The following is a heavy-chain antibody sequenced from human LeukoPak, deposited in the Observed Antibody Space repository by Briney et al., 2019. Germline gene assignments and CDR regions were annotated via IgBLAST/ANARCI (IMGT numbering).Heavy chain of an antibody. CDR3: VSGSRGWFDDNWFDP. V-gene: IGHV3-21*04. Sequence: GGSLRLSCAASGFTFSSYSKNWVRQAPGKGLEWVSFISGSSSYIFYADSVKGRFTISRDNSKNTLYLQMNSLRDEDTAVYYCVSGSRGWFDDNWFDPWGQGTLVTVSS. D-gene: IGHD6-19*01. CDR2: ISGSSSYI. CDR1: GFTFSSYS. J-gene: IGHJ5*02.